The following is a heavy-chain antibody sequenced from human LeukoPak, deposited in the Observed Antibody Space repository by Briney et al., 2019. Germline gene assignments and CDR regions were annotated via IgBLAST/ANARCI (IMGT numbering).Heavy chain of an antibody. CDR2: ISGSGGST. V-gene: IGHV3-23*01. D-gene: IGHD2-21*02. CDR1: GFTFSSYA. CDR3: ARDRLTLDAFDI. Sequence: GGSLRLSCAASGFTFSSYAMSWVRQAPGKGLEWVSAISGSGGSTYDADSVKGRFTISRDNSKNTLYLQMNSLRAEDTAVYYCARDRLTLDAFDIWGQGTMVTISS. J-gene: IGHJ3*02.